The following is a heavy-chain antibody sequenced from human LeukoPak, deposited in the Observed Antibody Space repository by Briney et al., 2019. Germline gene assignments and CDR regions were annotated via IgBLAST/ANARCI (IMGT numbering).Heavy chain of an antibody. V-gene: IGHV4-30-4*01. CDR2: IYFSGST. CDR3: ARVGYYYGSGSYLFDY. CDR1: GGSISSGDYY. J-gene: IGHJ4*02. D-gene: IGHD3-10*01. Sequence: SETLSLTCTVSGGSISSGDYYWSWIRQPPGKGLEWIGYIYFSGSTHSNPSLKSRVTISVDTSKNQFSLKLSSVTAADTAVYYCARVGYYYGSGSYLFDYWGQGTLVTVSS.